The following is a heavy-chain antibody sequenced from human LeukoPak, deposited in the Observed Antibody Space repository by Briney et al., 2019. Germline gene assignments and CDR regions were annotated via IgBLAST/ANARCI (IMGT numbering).Heavy chain of an antibody. D-gene: IGHD3-9*01. V-gene: IGHV3-7*01. CDR2: IKQDGSEK. CDR1: GFTFSSYW. CDR3: ARWDRGRYFDWLSNFDY. Sequence: GGSLRLSCAASGFTFSSYWMSWVRQAPGKGLEWVANIKQDGSEKYYVDSVKGRFTISRDNAKNSLYLQMNSLRAEDTAVYYCARWDRGRYFDWLSNFDYWGQGTLVTVSS. J-gene: IGHJ4*02.